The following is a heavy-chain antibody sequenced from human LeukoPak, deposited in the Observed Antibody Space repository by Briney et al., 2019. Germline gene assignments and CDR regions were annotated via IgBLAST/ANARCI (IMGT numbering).Heavy chain of an antibody. Sequence: GGSLRLSRAASGFTFSDHYMDWVRQAPGKGLEWVGRTRNKANSYTTEYAASVKGRFTISRDDSKNSLYLQMNSLKTEDTAVCYCARTSQYYYDSSGYYYDAFDIWGQGTMVTVSS. CDR2: TRNKANSYTT. V-gene: IGHV3-72*01. CDR1: GFTFSDHY. D-gene: IGHD3-22*01. CDR3: ARTSQYYYDSSGYYYDAFDI. J-gene: IGHJ3*02.